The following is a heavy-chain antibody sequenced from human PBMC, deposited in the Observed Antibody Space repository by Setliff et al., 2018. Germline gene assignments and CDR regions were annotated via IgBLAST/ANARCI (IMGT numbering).Heavy chain of an antibody. CDR2: IFHSGST. J-gene: IGHJ6*03. D-gene: IGHD2-15*01. CDR3: SRVAVANVNDTDF. V-gene: IGHV4-59*11. Sequence: AETLSLTCTVSGAFSSRHYWSWIRQPPGKGLEWIGYIFHSGSTNFNPSFKSRVTISVDTSKNQFSLNLSSVTAADTAVYYCSRVAVANVNDTDFWGKGTTVTVSS. CDR1: GAFSSRHY.